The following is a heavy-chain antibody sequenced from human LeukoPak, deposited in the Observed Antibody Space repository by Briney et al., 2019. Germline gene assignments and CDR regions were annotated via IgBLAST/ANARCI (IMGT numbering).Heavy chain of an antibody. CDR1: GGSISSYY. CDR2: IYTSGST. J-gene: IGHJ6*02. D-gene: IGHD6-19*01. Sequence: SETLSLTCTVSGGSISSYYWSWIRQPAGKGLEWIGRIYTSGSTNYNPSLKSRVTMSVDTSKNQFSLKLSSVTAADTAVYYCARLAAVAAPYGMDVWGQGTTVTVSS. V-gene: IGHV4-4*07. CDR3: ARLAAVAAPYGMDV.